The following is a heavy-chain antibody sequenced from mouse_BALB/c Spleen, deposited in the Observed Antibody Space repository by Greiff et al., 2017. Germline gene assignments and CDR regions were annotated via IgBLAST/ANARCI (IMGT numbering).Heavy chain of an antibody. V-gene: IGHV5-9-3*01. CDR1: GFTFSSYA. Sequence: EVHLVESGGGLVKPGGSLKLSCAASGFTFSSYAMSWVRQTPEKRLEWVATISSGGSYTYYPDSVKGRFTISRDNAKNTLYLQMSSLRSEDTAMYYCARLGYYGSSYAMDYWGQGTSVTVSS. CDR2: ISSGGSYT. J-gene: IGHJ4*01. D-gene: IGHD1-1*01. CDR3: ARLGYYGSSYAMDY.